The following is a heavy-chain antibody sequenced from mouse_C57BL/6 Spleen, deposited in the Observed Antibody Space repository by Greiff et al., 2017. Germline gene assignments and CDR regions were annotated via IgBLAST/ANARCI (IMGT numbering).Heavy chain of an antibody. CDR2: INPNYGTT. Sequence: EVQLQQSGPELVKPGASVKISCKASGYSFTDYNMHWVKQSNGKSLEWIGVINPNYGTTSYNQKFKGKATLTVDQSSSTAYMQLNSLTSEDSAVDYCARGGGSSPYYFDYWGQGTTLTVSA. J-gene: IGHJ2*01. D-gene: IGHD1-1*01. CDR1: GYSFTDYN. V-gene: IGHV1-39*01. CDR3: ARGGGSSPYYFDY.